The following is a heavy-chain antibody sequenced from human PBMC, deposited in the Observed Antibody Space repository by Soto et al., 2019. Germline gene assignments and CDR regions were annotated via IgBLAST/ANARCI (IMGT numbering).Heavy chain of an antibody. CDR1: GYTFISYD. CDR2: MNPNTGDT. Sequence: QVQLVQSGAEVKKPGASVKVSCKASGYTFISYDINWVRQATGQGLEWMGWMNPNTGDTGYAQKFQGRVTMTRNTSINTANLELSSLRSDDTAVYFCARGDGYSFDYWGQGTLVHVSS. D-gene: IGHD4-4*01. J-gene: IGHJ4*02. V-gene: IGHV1-8*01. CDR3: ARGDGYSFDY.